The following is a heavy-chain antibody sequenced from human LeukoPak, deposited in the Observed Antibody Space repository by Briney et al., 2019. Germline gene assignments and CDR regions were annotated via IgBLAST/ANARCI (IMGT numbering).Heavy chain of an antibody. D-gene: IGHD3-3*01. Sequence: SETLSLTCAVYGGSFSGYYWSWIRQPPGKGLEWIGEINHSGSTNYNPSLKSRVTISVDTSKNQFSLKLSSVTAADTAVHYCARGVRPDYDFWSGYPYSYYFDYWGQGTLVTVSS. CDR1: GGSFSGYY. CDR2: INHSGST. J-gene: IGHJ4*02. V-gene: IGHV4-34*01. CDR3: ARGVRPDYDFWSGYPYSYYFDY.